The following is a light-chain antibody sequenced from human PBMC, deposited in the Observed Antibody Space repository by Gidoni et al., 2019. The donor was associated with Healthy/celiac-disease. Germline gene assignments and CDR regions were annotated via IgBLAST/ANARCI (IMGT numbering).Light chain of an antibody. J-gene: IGKJ1*01. Sequence: QSPSSLSASVGDRVTIPCRASQSISSYLNWYQQKPGKAPKLLIYAASSLQSGVPSRFSGSGSGTDFTLTISSLQPEDFATYYCQQSYSTAWTFGQGTKVEIK. CDR1: QSISSY. V-gene: IGKV1-39*01. CDR2: AAS. CDR3: QQSYSTAWT.